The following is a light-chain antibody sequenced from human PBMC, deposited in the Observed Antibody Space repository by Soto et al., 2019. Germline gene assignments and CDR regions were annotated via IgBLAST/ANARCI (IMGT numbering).Light chain of an antibody. CDR1: QSVSSN. CDR3: QQYNNWPLT. CDR2: GAS. V-gene: IGKV3-15*01. J-gene: IGKJ4*01. Sequence: EIVMTQSPATLSVSPGERATLSCRASQSVSSNLAWYQQKPGQAPRLLIYGASTRATGIPARFSGSGSGTEFTITISSLQSEDVAVYYCQQYNNWPLTFGGGTKVEIK.